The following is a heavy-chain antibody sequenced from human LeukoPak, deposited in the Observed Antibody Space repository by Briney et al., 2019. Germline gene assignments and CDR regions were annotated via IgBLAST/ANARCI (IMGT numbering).Heavy chain of an antibody. J-gene: IGHJ3*02. CDR2: ISDDGVNK. D-gene: IGHD6-6*01. V-gene: IGHV3-30-3*01. Sequence: PGGSLRLSCAVSGFIVNTYYMSWVRQAPGKGLEWEAVISDDGVNKYFAESVKGRFTISRDNSKKTLYLQMNSLRVEDTAIYYCARGSRSSSWGGGAFDIWGQGTAVTVSS. CDR3: ARGSRSSSWGGGAFDI. CDR1: GFIVNTYY.